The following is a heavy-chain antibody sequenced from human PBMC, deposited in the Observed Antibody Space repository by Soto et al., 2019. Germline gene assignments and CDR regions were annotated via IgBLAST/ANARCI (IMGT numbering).Heavy chain of an antibody. CDR2: ISYDGSNK. CDR1: GFTFSSYG. Sequence: QVQLVESGGGVVQPGRSLRLSCAASGFTFSSYGWHWARQAPGKGLEWVAVISYDGSNKYYADSVKGRFTIPRDNSKNTLYLQMNSLRAEDTAVYYCAKDRHCYYYDSSGYLNYWGQGTLVTVSS. J-gene: IGHJ4*02. D-gene: IGHD3-22*01. CDR3: AKDRHCYYYDSSGYLNY. V-gene: IGHV3-30*18.